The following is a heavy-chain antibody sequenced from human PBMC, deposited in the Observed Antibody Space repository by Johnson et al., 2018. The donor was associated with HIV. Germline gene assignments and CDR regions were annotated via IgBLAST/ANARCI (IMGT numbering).Heavy chain of an antibody. V-gene: IGHV3-30*03. D-gene: IGHD1-26*01. CDR1: GFTFSTYA. CDR2: ISYDGNNK. CDR3: AREGYSGSPNGRGAFDI. J-gene: IGHJ3*02. Sequence: QVQLVESGGGVVQPGRSLRLSCTASGFTFSTYAMHWVRRAPGKGLEWVAFISYDGNNKYYADSVTGRFTFSRDNSKNTLYLQMNSLRAEDTAVYYCAREGYSGSPNGRGAFDIWGQGTMVTVSS.